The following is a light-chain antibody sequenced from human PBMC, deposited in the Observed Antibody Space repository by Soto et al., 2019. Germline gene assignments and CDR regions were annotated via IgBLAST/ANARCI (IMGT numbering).Light chain of an antibody. CDR1: QSVSSN. V-gene: IGKV1-9*01. Sequence: FTQSPFTLSVSPGERATLSCRASQSVSSNLAWYQQKPGKAPKLLIYAASTLQSGVPSRFSGSGSGTEFTLTISSLQPEDFATYYCQQLKSNLITFGQGTRLEIK. CDR2: AAS. CDR3: QQLKSNLIT. J-gene: IGKJ5*01.